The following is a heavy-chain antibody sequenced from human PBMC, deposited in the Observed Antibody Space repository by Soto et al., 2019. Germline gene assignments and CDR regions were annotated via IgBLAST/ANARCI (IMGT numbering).Heavy chain of an antibody. V-gene: IGHV5-51*01. Sequence: GESLKISCKTSGYKFTTYWIGWVRRMPGKGLEWMGIIYPGDSDTRYSPSFQGQVTISADKSINTAYLQWSSLKAPDTAMYYCARHRTSALSDVFDVWGQGTMVTVSS. CDR3: ARHRTSALSDVFDV. CDR1: GYKFTTYW. J-gene: IGHJ3*01. CDR2: IYPGDSDT.